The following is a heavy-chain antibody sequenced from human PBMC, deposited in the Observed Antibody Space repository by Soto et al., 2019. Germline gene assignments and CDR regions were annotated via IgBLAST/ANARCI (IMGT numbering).Heavy chain of an antibody. Sequence: SETLSLTCAVSGGSISSSNWWSWVRQPPGKGLEWIGEIYHSGSTNYNPSLKSRVTISVDKPKNQFSLKLSSVTAADTAVYYCARHKTTMLTVVSAFDPWGQGTRVTVSS. D-gene: IGHD3-22*01. CDR1: GGSISSSNW. V-gene: IGHV4-4*02. CDR3: ARHKTTMLTVVSAFDP. J-gene: IGHJ5*02. CDR2: IYHSGST.